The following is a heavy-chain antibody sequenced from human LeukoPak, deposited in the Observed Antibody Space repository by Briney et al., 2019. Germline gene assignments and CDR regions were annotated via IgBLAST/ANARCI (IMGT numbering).Heavy chain of an antibody. CDR3: TRRAEEAINGESDFDY. Sequence: GGSLRLSCAASGFTFSGSAMHWVRQASGKGLEWVGRIRSKANNYATAYAASVKGRFTISRDESKNTAYLQMNSLKTDDTAVYYCTRRAEEAINGESDFDYWGQGTLVTVSS. CDR2: IRSKANNYAT. D-gene: IGHD2-8*01. J-gene: IGHJ4*02. V-gene: IGHV3-73*01. CDR1: GFTFSGSA.